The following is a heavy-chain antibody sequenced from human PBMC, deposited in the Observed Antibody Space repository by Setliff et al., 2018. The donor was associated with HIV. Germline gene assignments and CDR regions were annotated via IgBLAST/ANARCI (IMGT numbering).Heavy chain of an antibody. J-gene: IGHJ4*02. CDR2: INHSGST. CDR1: GGSFSGYY. V-gene: IGHV4-34*01. CDR3: AGGPGTTSIDY. Sequence: SLTCAVYGGSFSGYYWSWIRQPPGKGLEWIGEINHSGSTNYNMPLWSRVTISLDASRNQFSLELISVTAADTAVYYCAGGPGTTSIDYWAQGTLVTVSS. D-gene: IGHD1-26*01.